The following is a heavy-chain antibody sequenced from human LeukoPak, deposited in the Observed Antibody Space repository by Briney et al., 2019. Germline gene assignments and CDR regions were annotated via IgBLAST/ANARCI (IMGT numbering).Heavy chain of an antibody. D-gene: IGHD2-2*01. J-gene: IGHJ6*02. Sequence: PSETLSLTCTVSGDSISTGGYYWAWIRQHRERGLEWIGYIYCSGSTHYNPSLQSRVTISVDTSKNQFSLNLNSVTAADTAVYYCARVIVVVPISVYHYYAMDVWGQGTTVTVSS. CDR1: GDSISTGGYY. CDR2: IYCSGST. CDR3: ARVIVVVPISVYHYYAMDV. V-gene: IGHV4-31*03.